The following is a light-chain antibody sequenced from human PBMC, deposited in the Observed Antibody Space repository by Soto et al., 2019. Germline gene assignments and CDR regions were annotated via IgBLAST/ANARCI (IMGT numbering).Light chain of an antibody. Sequence: DIQMTQSPSTLSASVGDRVTITCRASQSIGTWLAWYQQKPGKDPKLLIYKASSLESGVPSRFSGSRSGTEFTLTISSLQPDDLAAYYGEQYDTYSPFGGGTKVEV. CDR2: KAS. J-gene: IGKJ4*02. V-gene: IGKV1-5*03. CDR3: EQYDTYSP. CDR1: QSIGTW.